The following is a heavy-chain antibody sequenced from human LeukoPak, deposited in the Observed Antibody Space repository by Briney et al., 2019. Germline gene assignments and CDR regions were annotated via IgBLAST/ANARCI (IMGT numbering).Heavy chain of an antibody. J-gene: IGHJ5*02. Sequence: GRSLRLSCSASGFTFSSYWMHWVRQAPGKGLMWVSRINSDGSSTTYADSVKGRFTISRDNAKNTLYLQMNSLRAEDTAVYYCARGEGSTGTFAWGQGTLVTVSS. V-gene: IGHV3-74*01. D-gene: IGHD1-1*01. CDR3: ARGEGSTGTFA. CDR1: GFTFSSYW. CDR2: INSDGSST.